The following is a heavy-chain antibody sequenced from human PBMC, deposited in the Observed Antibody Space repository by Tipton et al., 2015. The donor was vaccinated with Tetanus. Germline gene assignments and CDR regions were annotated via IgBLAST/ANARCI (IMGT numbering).Heavy chain of an antibody. CDR1: GFTFDDYT. CDR3: ARGLCTSSSCPKHYFDY. V-gene: IGHV3-48*02. Sequence: SLRLSCAASGFTFDDYTMHWVRQAPGKGLEWVSSIGVSSSPIYYADSVKGRFTISRDNAKNSLLLQMNSLRDEDTAVYYCARGLCTSSSCPKHYFDYWGQGTLVTVSS. J-gene: IGHJ4*02. CDR2: IGVSSSPI. D-gene: IGHD2-2*01.